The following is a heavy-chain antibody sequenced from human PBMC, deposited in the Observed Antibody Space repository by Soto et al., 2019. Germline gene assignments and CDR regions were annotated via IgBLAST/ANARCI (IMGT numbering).Heavy chain of an antibody. CDR1: GFSLSTSGVG. Sequence: QITLKESGHTLVKPTQTLTLTCTFSGFSLSTSGVGVGWIRQPPGKALEWLALIYWDDDKRYSPSLKSRLTITKDTSKNQVVLTMTNMDPVDTATYYCAHRSIAAAGTHWYFDLWGRGTLVTVSS. V-gene: IGHV2-5*02. CDR3: AHRSIAAAGTHWYFDL. D-gene: IGHD6-13*01. J-gene: IGHJ2*01. CDR2: IYWDDDK.